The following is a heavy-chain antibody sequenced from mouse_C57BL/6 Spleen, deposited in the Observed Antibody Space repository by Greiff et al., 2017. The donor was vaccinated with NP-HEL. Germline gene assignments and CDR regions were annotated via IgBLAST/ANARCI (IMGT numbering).Heavy chain of an antibody. J-gene: IGHJ3*01. Sequence: QVQLQQSGAELVRPGASVKLSCKASGYTFTDYYINWVKQRPGQGLEWIARTYPGSVNTCYHEKFKGKATLTAEKSSSTAYMQLSSLTSEDSAVYFCARSYYGSSYVGWFAYWGQGTLVTVSA. D-gene: IGHD1-1*01. CDR1: GYTFTDYY. CDR3: ARSYYGSSYVGWFAY. V-gene: IGHV1-76*01. CDR2: TYPGSVNT.